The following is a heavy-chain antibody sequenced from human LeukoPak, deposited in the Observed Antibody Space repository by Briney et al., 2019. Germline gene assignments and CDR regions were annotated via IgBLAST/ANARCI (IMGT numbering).Heavy chain of an antibody. Sequence: GGSLRLSCAASGFTFSSYSMNWVRQAPGKGLEWVSYISSSSSTIYYADSVKGRFTISRDNAKNSLYLQMNSLRAEDTAVYYCARDKDIVVVVAATGAYFDYWGQGTLVTVSS. J-gene: IGHJ4*02. CDR1: GFTFSSYS. CDR3: ARDKDIVVVVAATGAYFDY. D-gene: IGHD2-15*01. CDR2: ISSSSSTI. V-gene: IGHV3-48*04.